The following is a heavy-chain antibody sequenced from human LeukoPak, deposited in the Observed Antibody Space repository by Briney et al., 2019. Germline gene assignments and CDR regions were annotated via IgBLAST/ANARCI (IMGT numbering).Heavy chain of an antibody. CDR2: ISYSASS. CDR1: GGSISNYY. CDR3: ARDRSRGSTWLLPASPIKNWFDP. D-gene: IGHD6-13*01. Sequence: SETLSLTCTVSGGSISNYYWSWIRQPPGKGLEWLGYISYSASSNYNPSLKSRVSISVDTSKNKFSLKLNFVTAADTAVYYCARDRSRGSTWLLPASPIKNWFDPWGQGTLVTVSA. V-gene: IGHV4-59*01. J-gene: IGHJ5*02.